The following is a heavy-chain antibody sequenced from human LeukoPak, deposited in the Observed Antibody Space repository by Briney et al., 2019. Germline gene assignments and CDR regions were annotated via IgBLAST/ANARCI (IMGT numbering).Heavy chain of an antibody. D-gene: IGHD2-15*01. CDR2: IYSGGST. J-gene: IGHJ3*02. CDR1: GFTVSSNY. V-gene: IGHV3-53*01. CDR3: ARQEVVEDTFDI. Sequence: PGGSLRLSCAASGFTVSSNYMNWVRQAPGKGLEWVSIIYSGGSTYYADSVKGRFTISRDNSKNTLYLQMNSLRAEDTAVYYCARQEVVEDTFDIWGRGTMVTVSS.